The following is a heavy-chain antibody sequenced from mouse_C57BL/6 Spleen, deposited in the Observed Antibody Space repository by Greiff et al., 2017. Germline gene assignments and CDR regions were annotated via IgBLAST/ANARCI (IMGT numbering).Heavy chain of an antibody. D-gene: IGHD2-4*01. J-gene: IGHJ3*01. CDR3: ARHGGYDYERAWFAY. CDR1: GYTFTEYT. Sequence: QVQLQQSGAELVKPGASVKLSCKASGYTFTEYTIHWVKQRSGQGLEWLGWFYPGSGSIKYNEKFKDKAPLPADKSSSTVYMWLRRLISDDSSVYFCARHGGYDYERAWFAYWGQGTLVTVSA. V-gene: IGHV1-62-2*01. CDR2: FYPGSGSI.